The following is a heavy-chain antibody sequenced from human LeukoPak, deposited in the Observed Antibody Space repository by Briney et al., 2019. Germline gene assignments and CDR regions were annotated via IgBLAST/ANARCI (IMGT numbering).Heavy chain of an antibody. J-gene: IGHJ4*02. CDR3: VRRAYGSGSYPADY. D-gene: IGHD3-10*01. V-gene: IGHV4-39*01. CDR2: IYYSGST. Sequence: PSETLSLTCTVSGGSISSDSYYWGWIRQPPGKGLEWIGSIYYSGSTYYNPSLKSRVTISVDTSKNQFSLKLTSVTAADTSMYYCVRRAYGSGSYPADYWRQGTLVTVSS. CDR1: GGSISSDSYY.